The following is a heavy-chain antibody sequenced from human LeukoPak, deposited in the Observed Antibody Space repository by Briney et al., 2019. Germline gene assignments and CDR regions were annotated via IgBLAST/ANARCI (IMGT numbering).Heavy chain of an antibody. CDR3: AKGRAGGWNGGDY. D-gene: IGHD1-1*01. CDR1: GFTFSSYA. V-gene: IGHV3-23*01. J-gene: IGHJ4*02. CDR2: ISVGGSST. Sequence: GGSLRLSCAASGFTFSSYAMSWVRQAPGRGLEWVSSISVGGSSTYYADSVKGRFTISRDNSENTVYLQMNSLRAEDTAVYFCAKGRAGGWNGGDYWGQGTLVTVSS.